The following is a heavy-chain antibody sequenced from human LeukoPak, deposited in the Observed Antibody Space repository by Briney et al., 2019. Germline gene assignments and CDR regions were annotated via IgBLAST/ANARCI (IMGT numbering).Heavy chain of an antibody. CDR3: ASDLVAAAAPAAY. J-gene: IGHJ4*02. CDR2: INPSGGST. D-gene: IGHD6-13*01. CDR1: GYTFTSYY. Sequence: ASVTVSCKASGYTFTSYYMHWVRQAPGQGLEWMGIINPSGGSTSYAQKFQGRVTMTRDMSTSTVYMELSSLRSEDTAVYYCASDLVAAAAPAAYWGQGTLVTVSS. V-gene: IGHV1-46*01.